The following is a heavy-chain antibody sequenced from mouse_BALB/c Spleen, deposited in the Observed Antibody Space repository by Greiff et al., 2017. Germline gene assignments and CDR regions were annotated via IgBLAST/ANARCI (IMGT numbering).Heavy chain of an antibody. Sequence: VQLQESGPGLVAPSQSLSITCTVSGFSLTSYGVHWVRQPPGKGLEWLGVIWAGGSTNYNSALMSRLSISKDNSKSQVFLKMNSLQTDDTAMYYCARAYYGYDAWFAYWGQGTLVTVSA. J-gene: IGHJ3*01. V-gene: IGHV2-9*02. CDR3: ARAYYGYDAWFAY. D-gene: IGHD2-9*01. CDR2: IWAGGST. CDR1: GFSLTSYG.